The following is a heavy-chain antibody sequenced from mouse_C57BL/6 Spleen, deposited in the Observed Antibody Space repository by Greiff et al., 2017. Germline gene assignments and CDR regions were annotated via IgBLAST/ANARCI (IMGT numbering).Heavy chain of an antibody. CDR3: ARSGTTVVAPFGW. CDR2: IDPSDSET. J-gene: IGHJ3*02. Sequence: QVQLQQPGAELVRPGSSVKLSCKASGYTFTSYWMHWVKQRPIQGLEWIGNIDPSDSETHSNQKFKDKATLTVDKSSSTAYMQLSSLTSEDSAVYYCARSGTTVVAPFGWWGQGTLVTVSA. CDR1: GYTFTSYW. V-gene: IGHV1-52*01. D-gene: IGHD1-1*01.